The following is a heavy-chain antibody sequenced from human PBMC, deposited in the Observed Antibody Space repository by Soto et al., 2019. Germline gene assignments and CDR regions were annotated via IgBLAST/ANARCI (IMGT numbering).Heavy chain of an antibody. D-gene: IGHD3-10*01. V-gene: IGHV3-15*01. CDR3: ITATQMNLLWFGRSDAFDI. CDR2: FKSKTDGGTK. J-gene: IGHJ3*02. CDR1: GFTFSKAW. Sequence: GGSLRLSCAASGFTFSKAWMSWVRQAPGKGLEWVGRFKSKTDGGTKDYAAPVKGRFTISRDDSENMLYLQMNSLKTEDTAVYYCITATQMNLLWFGRSDAFDIWGQGTMVTVSS.